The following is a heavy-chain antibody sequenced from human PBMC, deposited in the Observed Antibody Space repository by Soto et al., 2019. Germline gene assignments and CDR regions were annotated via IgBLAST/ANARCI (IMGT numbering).Heavy chain of an antibody. CDR2: IYYSGST. Sequence: PSETLSLTCTVSGGSISSGGYYWSWIRQHPGKGLEWIGYIYYSGSTYDNPSLKSRVTISVDTSKNQFSLKLSSVTAADTAVHYCARGLGGLYYYYGMDVWGQGTTVTVSS. D-gene: IGHD3-16*01. CDR3: ARGLGGLYYYYGMDV. CDR1: GGSISSGGYY. V-gene: IGHV4-31*03. J-gene: IGHJ6*02.